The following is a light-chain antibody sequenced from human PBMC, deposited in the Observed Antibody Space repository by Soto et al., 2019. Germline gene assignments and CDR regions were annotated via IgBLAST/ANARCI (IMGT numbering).Light chain of an antibody. CDR2: GAS. V-gene: IGKV3-15*01. J-gene: IGKJ1*01. CDR1: QSVSSN. Sequence: EIVMTQSPATMSVSPGERATLSCRASQSVSSNLAWYQQKPCQAPRILIYGASTRATGIPASLSGSGSGTEFTLTIRSMQSEDFAVYDCQQYNNWWTFGQGTKVDIK. CDR3: QQYNNWWT.